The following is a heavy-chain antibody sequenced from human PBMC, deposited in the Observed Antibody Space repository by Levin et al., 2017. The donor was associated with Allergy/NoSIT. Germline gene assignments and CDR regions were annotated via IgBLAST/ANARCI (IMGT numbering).Heavy chain of an antibody. CDR1: GFTFSSYS. J-gene: IGHJ4*02. V-gene: IGHV3-21*01. D-gene: IGHD3-22*01. CDR2: ISSSSSYI. Sequence: GESLKISCAASGFTFSSYSMNWVRQAPGKGLEWVSSISSSSSYIYYADSVKGRFTISRDNAKNSLYLQMNSLRAEDTAVYYCARAYDSSGWLYYWGQGTLVTVSS. CDR3: ARAYDSSGWLYY.